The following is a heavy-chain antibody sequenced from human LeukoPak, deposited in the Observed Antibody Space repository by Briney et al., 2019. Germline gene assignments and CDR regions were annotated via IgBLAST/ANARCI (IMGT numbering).Heavy chain of an antibody. Sequence: PGGSLRLSCTASGFSFSTYSMNWVRQAPGKGLEWVSYINNSSVTIYYADSVKGRFTISRDNAKNSLYLQMNSLRAEDTAVYYCASPFDYWGQGTLVTVSS. CDR3: ASPFDY. V-gene: IGHV3-48*01. J-gene: IGHJ4*02. CDR2: INNSSVTI. CDR1: GFSFSTYS.